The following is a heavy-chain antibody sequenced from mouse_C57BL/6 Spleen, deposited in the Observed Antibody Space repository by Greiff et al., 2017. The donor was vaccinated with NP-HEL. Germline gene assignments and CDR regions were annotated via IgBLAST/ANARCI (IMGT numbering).Heavy chain of an antibody. CDR3: ARAGCGPGYFDY. V-gene: IGHV1-76*01. J-gene: IGHJ2*01. CDR2: IYPGGGNT. Sequence: VQLQQSGAELVRPGASVKLSCKASGYTFTDYYINWVKQRPGPGLEWIARIYPGGGNTYYNEKFKGKATLTAEKSSSTAYMQLSSLTSEDSAVYFGARAGCGPGYFDYWGQGTTLTVSS. CDR1: GYTFTDYY.